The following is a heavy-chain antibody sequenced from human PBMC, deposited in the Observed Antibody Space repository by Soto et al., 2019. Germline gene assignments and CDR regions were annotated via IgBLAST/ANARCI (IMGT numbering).Heavy chain of an antibody. D-gene: IGHD1-20*01. Sequence: SETLSLTCAVYGGSFSGYYWSWIRQPPGKGLEWIGEINHSGSTNYNPSLKSRVTISVDTSKKQFSLKLSSVTAAETAVYYCARCPDSITGTTMDLDVWGKGTTVTVSS. CDR1: GGSFSGYY. V-gene: IGHV4-34*01. J-gene: IGHJ6*04. CDR3: ARCPDSITGTTMDLDV. CDR2: INHSGST.